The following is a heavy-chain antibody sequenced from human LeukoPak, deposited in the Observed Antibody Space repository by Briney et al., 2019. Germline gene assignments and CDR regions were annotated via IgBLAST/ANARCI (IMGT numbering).Heavy chain of an antibody. CDR1: GYTFTSYD. Sequence: GASVKVSGKASGYTFTSYDINWVRQATGQGLEWMGWMNPNSGNTGYAQKFQGRVTMIRNTSISTAYMELSSPRSEDTAVYYCARGTTIAAQGTYYYYGMDVWGQGTTVTVSS. J-gene: IGHJ6*02. V-gene: IGHV1-8*01. CDR3: ARGTTIAAQGTYYYYGMDV. CDR2: MNPNSGNT. D-gene: IGHD6-6*01.